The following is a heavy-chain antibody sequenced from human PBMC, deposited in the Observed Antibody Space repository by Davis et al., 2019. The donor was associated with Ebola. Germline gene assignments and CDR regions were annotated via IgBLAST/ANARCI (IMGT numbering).Heavy chain of an antibody. D-gene: IGHD4-17*01. Sequence: GESLKISCAASGFTFSSYGMHWVRQAPGKGLEWVAVISYDGSNKYYADSVKGRFTISRDNSKNTLYLQMNSLRAEDTAVYYCAKGQSDTVTKSSGMDVWGKGTTVTVSS. CDR3: AKGQSDTVTKSSGMDV. CDR1: GFTFSSYG. J-gene: IGHJ6*04. CDR2: ISYDGSNK. V-gene: IGHV3-30*18.